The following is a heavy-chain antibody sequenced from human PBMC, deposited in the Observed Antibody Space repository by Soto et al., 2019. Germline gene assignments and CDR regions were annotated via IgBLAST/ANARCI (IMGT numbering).Heavy chain of an antibody. CDR2: IYTSVIA. V-gene: IGHV4-4*07. Sequence: PSGTLSLTCTVSGGSIGSYYWSCIRQPAGKGLEWIVRIYTSVIANYNPSLRSRVTMSVATSKNQFSLKLSSVTAAATAVYYCARDRPTYSGSYWGGQPTYNWFDPWGQGTLVTVSS. CDR3: ARDRPTYSGSYWGGQPTYNWFDP. J-gene: IGHJ5*02. CDR1: GGSIGSYY. D-gene: IGHD1-26*01.